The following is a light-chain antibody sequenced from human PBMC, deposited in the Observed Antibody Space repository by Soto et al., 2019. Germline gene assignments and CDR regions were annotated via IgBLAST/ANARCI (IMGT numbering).Light chain of an antibody. CDR2: LGS. V-gene: IGKV2-28*01. CDR3: MQALQSPLT. J-gene: IGKJ3*01. CDR1: QSLLHSNGYNY. Sequence: DIVMTQSPLSLPVNPGEPASISCRSSQSLLHSNGYNYLDWYLQKPGQSPQLLIYLGSNRDSGVPDRFSGSGLGTDFTLKIIRVEAEDVGVYYCMQALQSPLTFGPGTKVDIK.